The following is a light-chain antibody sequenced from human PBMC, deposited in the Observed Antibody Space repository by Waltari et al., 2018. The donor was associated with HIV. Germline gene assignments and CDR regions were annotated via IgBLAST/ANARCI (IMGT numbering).Light chain of an antibody. CDR3: QQYNSYPYT. CDR1: QSISVW. Sequence: DIQMTQSPSTLSASVGDSVTITCRASQSISVWLAWYQQKPGRAPQLLIYPASSLETGRSSRFTGSGSGAEFTLTISSLQPEDFATYYCQQYNSYPYTFGQGTKLEIK. CDR2: PAS. J-gene: IGKJ2*01. V-gene: IGKV1-5*03.